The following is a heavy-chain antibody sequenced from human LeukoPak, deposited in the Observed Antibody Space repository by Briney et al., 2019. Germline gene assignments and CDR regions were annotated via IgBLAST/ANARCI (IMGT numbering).Heavy chain of an antibody. D-gene: IGHD2-15*01. V-gene: IGHV3-21*01. Sequence: GGSLRLSCAASGFTFSSYSMNWVRQAPGKGLEWVSSISSSSSYIYYADSVKGRFTISRDNVKNSLYLKMNSLRAEDTAVYYCARGLRGGLFDPWGQGTLVTVSS. CDR1: GFTFSSYS. CDR2: ISSSSSYI. CDR3: ARGLRGGLFDP. J-gene: IGHJ5*02.